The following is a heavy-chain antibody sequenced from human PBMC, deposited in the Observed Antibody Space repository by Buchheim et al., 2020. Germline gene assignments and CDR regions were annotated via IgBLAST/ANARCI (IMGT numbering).Heavy chain of an antibody. CDR2: INHSGST. V-gene: IGHV4-34*01. J-gene: IGHJ4*02. CDR3: ARLTYLDY. CDR1: VGSFSGYY. Sequence: QVQLQQWGAGLLKPSETLSLTGAVYVGSFSGYYWSWIRHPPGKGLEWIGEINHSGSTNYNQSLKSRVTISVDTSTHQLYLQLSSVTAADTAVYYCARLTYLDYWGQGTL.